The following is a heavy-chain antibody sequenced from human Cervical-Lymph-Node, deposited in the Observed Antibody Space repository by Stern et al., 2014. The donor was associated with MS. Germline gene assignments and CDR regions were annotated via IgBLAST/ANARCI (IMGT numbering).Heavy chain of an antibody. CDR1: GGSISSDNYY. Sequence: VQLVESGPGLVKPSQTLSLTCTVSGGSISSDNYYWTWHPQPTGKGLEGIVHTNESGNTYYTPSRQSRVSITVNTTQTLFSQQLSSVTAADTAVYYCARDHFTTSLDVGGQGTTVTVS. CDR3: ARDHFTTSLDV. J-gene: IGHJ6*02. V-gene: IGHV4-31*03. CDR2: TNESGNT. D-gene: IGHD3-22*01.